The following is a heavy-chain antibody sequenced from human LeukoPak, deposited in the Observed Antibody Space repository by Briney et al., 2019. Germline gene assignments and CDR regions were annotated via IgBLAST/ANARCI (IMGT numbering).Heavy chain of an antibody. CDR2: IYSGGST. Sequence: GGSLRLSCAASGFIVSSCYMYWVRQAPGKGLEWVSVIYSGGSTYYADSVKGRFTISRDNSKNTLYLQMNSLRAEDTAVYYCAREGGDYYYYYGMDAWGQGTTVTVSS. D-gene: IGHD4-17*01. CDR3: AREGGDYYYYYGMDA. V-gene: IGHV3-53*01. CDR1: GFIVSSCY. J-gene: IGHJ6*02.